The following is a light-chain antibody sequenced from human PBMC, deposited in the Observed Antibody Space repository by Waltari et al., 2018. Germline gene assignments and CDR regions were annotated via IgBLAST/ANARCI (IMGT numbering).Light chain of an antibody. V-gene: IGKV3-15*01. Sequence: VMTQSPATLSVSPGERATLSCRASQSVSRNLAWYQQKPGQAPRLLIYGAYTRGTGIPARFSGSGSGKEFSLTISSLQSEDFAVYYCQQYISWPWTFGQGTKVEIK. CDR3: QQYISWPWT. CDR2: GAY. J-gene: IGKJ1*01. CDR1: QSVSRN.